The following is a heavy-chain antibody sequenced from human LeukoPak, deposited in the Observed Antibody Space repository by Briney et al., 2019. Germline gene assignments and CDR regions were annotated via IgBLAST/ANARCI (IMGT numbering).Heavy chain of an antibody. Sequence: GESLKISCRVSGYSFTSYWIVWVRQMPGKGLECVGIVFPDDSDIKYTPSFQGQVTISADKSSSTAYLQWSSLRASDTAIYFCGRQSYSSGLDYWGQGTLVTVSS. CDR1: GYSFTSYW. J-gene: IGHJ4*02. CDR2: VFPDDSDI. CDR3: GRQSYSSGLDY. D-gene: IGHD5-18*01. V-gene: IGHV5-51*01.